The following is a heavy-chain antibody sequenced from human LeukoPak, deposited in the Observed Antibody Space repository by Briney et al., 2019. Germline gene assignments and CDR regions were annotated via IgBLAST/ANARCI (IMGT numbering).Heavy chain of an antibody. CDR3: AVQRGGDGYNTFDY. CDR2: LSGSGDDT. D-gene: IGHD5-24*01. Sequence: TGGSLRLSCAASGFTFSSYAMSWVRQAPGKGLEWVSALSGSGDDTYYADSVKGRFTISGDNSKNTLYLQMNSLRAEDTAVYYCAVQRGGDGYNTFDYWGQGTLVTVSS. V-gene: IGHV3-23*01. J-gene: IGHJ4*02. CDR1: GFTFSSYA.